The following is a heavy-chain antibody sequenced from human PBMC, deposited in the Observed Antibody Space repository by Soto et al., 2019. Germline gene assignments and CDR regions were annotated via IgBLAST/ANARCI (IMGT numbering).Heavy chain of an antibody. CDR1: GGSFSGYY. CDR2: INHSGST. J-gene: IGHJ4*02. V-gene: IGHV4-34*01. Sequence: QVQLQQWGAGLLKPSETLSLTCAVYGGSFSGYYWSWIRQPPGKGLEWIGEINHSGSTNYNPSLKSRVTISVDTSKNQFSLKLSSVTAADTAVYYCARGSTGGYSYGYRYWGQGTLVTVSS. CDR3: ARGSTGGYSYGYRY. D-gene: IGHD5-18*01.